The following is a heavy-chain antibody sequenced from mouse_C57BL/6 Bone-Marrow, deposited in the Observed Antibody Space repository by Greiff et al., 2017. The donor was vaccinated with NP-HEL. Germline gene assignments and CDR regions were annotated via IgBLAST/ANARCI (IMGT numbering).Heavy chain of an antibody. CDR2: INPGSGGT. CDR3: ARGAVTTPFAY. CDR1: GYAFTNYL. D-gene: IGHD2-2*01. J-gene: IGHJ3*01. Sequence: QVQLQQSGAELVRPGTSVKVSCKASGYAFTNYLIEWVKQRPGQGLEWIGVINPGSGGTNYNEKFKGKATLTADKSSSTAYMQLSSLTSEDSAVYCGARGAVTTPFAYWGQGTLVTVSA. V-gene: IGHV1-54*01.